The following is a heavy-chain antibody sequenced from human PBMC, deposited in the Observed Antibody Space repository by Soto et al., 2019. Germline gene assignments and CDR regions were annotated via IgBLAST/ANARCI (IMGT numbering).Heavy chain of an antibody. Sequence: PGESLKISCAASGFTFSSYWMSWVRQAPGKGLEWVANIKQDGSEKFYLDSVKGRFTISRDNAKNSPYLQMNSLRAEDTAVYYCARESCSSTSCIYYYYYYYMDVWGKGTTVTVSS. J-gene: IGHJ6*03. V-gene: IGHV3-7*01. CDR2: IKQDGSEK. CDR1: GFTFSSYW. CDR3: ARESCSSTSCIYYYYYYYMDV. D-gene: IGHD2-2*01.